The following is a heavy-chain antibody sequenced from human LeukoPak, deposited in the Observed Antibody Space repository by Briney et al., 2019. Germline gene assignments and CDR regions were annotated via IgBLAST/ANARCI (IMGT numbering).Heavy chain of an antibody. V-gene: IGHV1-8*01. J-gene: IGHJ4*02. Sequence: GASVKVSCKASGYTFTSYDINWVRQAPGKGLEWMGWMNPNSGNTGYAQKFQGRVTMTRNTSISTAYMELSSLRSEDTAVYYRVEGSHHYWGQGTLVTVSS. CDR3: VEGSHHY. CDR2: MNPNSGNT. CDR1: GYTFTSYD.